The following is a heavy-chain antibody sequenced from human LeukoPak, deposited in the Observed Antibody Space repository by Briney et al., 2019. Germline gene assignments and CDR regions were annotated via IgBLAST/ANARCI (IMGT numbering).Heavy chain of an antibody. J-gene: IGHJ4*02. CDR1: GGSISSYY. CDR2: IYYSGST. Sequence: SETLSLTCTVSGGSISSYYWSWIRQPPGKGLEWIGYIYYSGSTNYNPSLKSRVTISVDTSKNQFSLKLSSVTAADTAVYYCARDSGYSYGFDYWGQGTLVTVSS. V-gene: IGHV4-59*01. CDR3: ARDSGYSYGFDY. D-gene: IGHD5-18*01.